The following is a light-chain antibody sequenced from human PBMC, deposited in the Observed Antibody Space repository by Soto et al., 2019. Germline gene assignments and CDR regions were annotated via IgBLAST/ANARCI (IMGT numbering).Light chain of an antibody. CDR3: CSYAGSHVL. J-gene: IGLJ2*01. V-gene: IGLV2-11*01. CDR2: DVS. Sequence: QSVLTQPRSVSGSPGQSVTISCTGTSSDVGGYNYVSWYQHHPGKAPKLMIYDVSKRPSGVPDRFSGSKSGNTASLTISGLQAEDEADYYCCSYAGSHVLFGGGTKVTVL. CDR1: SSDVGGYNY.